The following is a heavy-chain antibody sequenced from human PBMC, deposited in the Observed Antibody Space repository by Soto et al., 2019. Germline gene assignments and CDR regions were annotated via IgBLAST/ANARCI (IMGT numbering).Heavy chain of an antibody. V-gene: IGHV4-61*01. D-gene: IGHD3-3*01. J-gene: IGHJ4*02. CDR2: IYYSGST. Sequence: KASETLSLTCTVSGGSVSSGSYYWSWIRQPPGKGLEWIGYIYYSGSTNYNPSLKSRVTISVDTSKNQFSLKLSSVTAADTAVYYCASTVRFLEWLSDDYRGQGTLVTVSS. CDR1: GGSVSSGSYY. CDR3: ASTVRFLEWLSDDY.